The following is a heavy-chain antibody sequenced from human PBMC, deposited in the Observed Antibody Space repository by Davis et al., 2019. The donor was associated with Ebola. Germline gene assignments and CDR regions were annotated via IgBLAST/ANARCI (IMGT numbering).Heavy chain of an antibody. CDR1: GYTFTSYA. CDR2: INAGNGNT. CDR3: ARYGVVRASGYYGMDV. J-gene: IGHJ6*02. V-gene: IGHV1-3*01. Sequence: ASVKVSCKASGYTFTSYAMHWVRQAPGQRLEWMGWINAGNGNTKYSQKFQGRVTITRDTSASTAYMELSSLRSEDTAVYYCARYGVVRASGYYGMDVWGQGTTVTVSS. D-gene: IGHD3-22*01.